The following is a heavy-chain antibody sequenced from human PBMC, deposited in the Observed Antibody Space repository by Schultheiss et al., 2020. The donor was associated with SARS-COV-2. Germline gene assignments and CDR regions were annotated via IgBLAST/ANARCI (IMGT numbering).Heavy chain of an antibody. CDR3: ARSVHCSGGSSYSDPTGDYYYGMEV. V-gene: IGHV4-39*07. CDR2: IYYSGST. J-gene: IGHJ6*02. D-gene: IGHD2-15*01. CDR1: GGSVTSASYY. Sequence: SETLSLTCTVSGGSVTSASYYWTWIRQPPGKGLEWIGSIYYSGSTYYNPSLKSRVTMSVDTSKNQFSLKLSSVTAADTAVYYCARSVHCSGGSSYSDPTGDYYYGMEVWSQATTVTGSS.